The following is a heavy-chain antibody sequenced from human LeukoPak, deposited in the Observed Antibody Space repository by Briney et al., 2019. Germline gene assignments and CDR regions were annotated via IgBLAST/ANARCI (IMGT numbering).Heavy chain of an antibody. CDR2: IKQDGSEK. CDR3: ARGAEEQQLVLGYYYMDV. CDR1: GFTFSSYW. J-gene: IGHJ6*03. V-gene: IGHV3-7*01. D-gene: IGHD6-13*01. Sequence: TGGSLRLSCAASGFTFSSYWMSWARQAPGKGLEWVANIKQDGSEKYYVDSVKGRFTISRDNAKNSLYLQMNSLRAEDTAVYYCARGAEEQQLVLGYYYMDVWGKGTTVTVSS.